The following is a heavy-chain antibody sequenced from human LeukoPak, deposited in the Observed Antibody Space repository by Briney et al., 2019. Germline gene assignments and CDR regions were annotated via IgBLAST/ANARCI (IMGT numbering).Heavy chain of an antibody. CDR3: ARDGGSAVSYYFDY. CDR2: ITSGGTTI. V-gene: IGHV3-11*01. Sequence: GGSLRLSCAASGFTFSDYYMSWVRQAPGKGLEWISHITSGGTTIYYADSVKGRFTISRDNAKKSLYLEMNSLRVEDTAVYYCARDGGSAVSYYFDYRGQGALVTVTS. J-gene: IGHJ4*02. D-gene: IGHD2-15*01. CDR1: GFTFSDYY.